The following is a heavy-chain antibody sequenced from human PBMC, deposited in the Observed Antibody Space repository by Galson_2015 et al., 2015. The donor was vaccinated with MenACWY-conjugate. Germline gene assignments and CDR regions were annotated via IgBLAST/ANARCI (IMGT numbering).Heavy chain of an antibody. D-gene: IGHD2-15*01. CDR2: IIPIFGTA. CDR3: ARDGGSDLVLVAARMEAPFDY. Sequence: SVKVSCKASGGTFSSYAISWVRQAPGQGLEWMGGIIPIFGTANYAQKFQGRVTITADESTSTAYMELSSLRSEDTAVYYCARDGGSDLVLVAARMEAPFDYWGQGTLVTVSS. J-gene: IGHJ4*02. V-gene: IGHV1-69*13. CDR1: GGTFSSYA.